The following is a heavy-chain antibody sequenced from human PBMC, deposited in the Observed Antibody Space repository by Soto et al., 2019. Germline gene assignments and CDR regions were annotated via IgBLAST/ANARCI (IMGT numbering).Heavy chain of an antibody. J-gene: IGHJ6*02. V-gene: IGHV1-46*01. Sequence: QEQLVQSGAEVKEPGASLKVSCKASGDTFTTNFIHWVRQAPGQGLEWMGRINPTSGATLYAQEFQGRLPLTTEPSTSTVSLALTGLKHEDSAVYYCASRVLCDMDVWGQGTTVTVSS. CDR3: ASRVLCDMDV. CDR2: INPTSGAT. CDR1: GDTFTTNF. D-gene: IGHD2-21*01.